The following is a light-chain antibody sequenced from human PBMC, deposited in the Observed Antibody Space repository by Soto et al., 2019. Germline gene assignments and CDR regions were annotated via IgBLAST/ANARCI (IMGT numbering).Light chain of an antibody. CDR2: AAS. CDR1: QGISSY. Sequence: DIQLTQSPSILSASVGERVTITCRASQGISSYLAWYQQKPGKAPKLLIYAASTLESGVPSRFSGSGSGTEFTLTISSLQPEDFATYYCQQYDSYPLTFGGGTKVDIK. J-gene: IGKJ4*01. V-gene: IGKV1-9*01. CDR3: QQYDSYPLT.